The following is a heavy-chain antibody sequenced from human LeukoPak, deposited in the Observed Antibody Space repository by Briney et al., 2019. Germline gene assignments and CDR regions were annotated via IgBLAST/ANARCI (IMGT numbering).Heavy chain of an antibody. CDR1: GFTFSSYA. CDR2: ISRSADST. Sequence: GGSLTLSCAASGFTFSSYAMSWVRQAPGKGLEWVSSISRSADSTYYADSVKGRFTISRDNSRDTLYLQMNSLRAEDTAVYFCAKQRSGASFFDCWGQGTLVTVSS. D-gene: IGHD6-19*01. V-gene: IGHV3-23*01. J-gene: IGHJ4*02. CDR3: AKQRSGASFFDC.